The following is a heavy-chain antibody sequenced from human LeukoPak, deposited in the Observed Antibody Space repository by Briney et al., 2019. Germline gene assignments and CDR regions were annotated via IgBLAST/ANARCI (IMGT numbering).Heavy chain of an antibody. V-gene: IGHV3-23*01. CDR2: PTGTGGST. J-gene: IGHJ4*02. D-gene: IGHD1-26*01. CDR3: AKDAGPRGAFSGLFDF. CDR1: GFTFSSYA. Sequence: GGSLRLSCAASGFTFSSYAMTWVRQGPGKGLECVSAPTGTGGSTFYADSVKGRFTISRDNSKNTLYLQMNSLRAEDTAVYYCAKDAGPRGAFSGLFDFWGQGTLVTVSS.